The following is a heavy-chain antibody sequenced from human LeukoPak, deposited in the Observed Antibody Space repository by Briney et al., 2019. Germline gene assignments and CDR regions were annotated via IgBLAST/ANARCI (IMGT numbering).Heavy chain of an antibody. Sequence: ASVKVSCKASGYTFTAYYMHWVRQAPGQGLEWMGWISAYNGNTKYAQKLQGRVTTTTDTSTSTAYMELRSLRSDDTAVYYCARDRGDYYGSGSYYKHFDYWGQGTLVTVSS. J-gene: IGHJ4*02. CDR1: GYTFTAYY. CDR2: ISAYNGNT. CDR3: ARDRGDYYGSGSYYKHFDY. V-gene: IGHV1-18*01. D-gene: IGHD3-10*01.